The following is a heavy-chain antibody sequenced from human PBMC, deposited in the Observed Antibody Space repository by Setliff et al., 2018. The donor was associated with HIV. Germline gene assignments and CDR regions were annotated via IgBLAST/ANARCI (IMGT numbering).Heavy chain of an antibody. D-gene: IGHD3-16*01. J-gene: IGHJ5*02. CDR3: ARGVLITFGYQNWFDP. CDR2: ISPHSGDT. CDR1: GYTFIGDY. Sequence: ASVKVSCKASGYTFIGDYMHWVRQAPGQGLEWMGWISPHSGDTNYARDFQVRDRVSEVYMELRSLISDDTAVYYCARGVLITFGYQNWFDPWGQGTLVTVSS. V-gene: IGHV1-2*02.